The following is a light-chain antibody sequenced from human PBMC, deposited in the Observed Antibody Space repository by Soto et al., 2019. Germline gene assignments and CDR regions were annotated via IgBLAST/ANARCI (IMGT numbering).Light chain of an antibody. CDR2: DVS. CDR3: QQRSNWPST. V-gene: IGKV3-11*01. Sequence: EIVLTQSPATLSLFPGERATLSCRASQSVSRDLAWYQQKTGQAPRLLIYDVSNRATGIPPRFSGSGSGTDVTLTLSSLEPEDFAVYYCQQRSNWPSTFGQGTKLEIK. J-gene: IGKJ2*01. CDR1: QSVSRD.